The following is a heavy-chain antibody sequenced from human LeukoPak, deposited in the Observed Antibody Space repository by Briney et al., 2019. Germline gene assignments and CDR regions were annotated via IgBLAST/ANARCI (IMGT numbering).Heavy chain of an antibody. CDR3: ARANTAMVTAFDY. J-gene: IGHJ4*02. Sequence: SETLSLTCTVSSGSISTSNYYWGWVRQPPGKALEWIGNILYSGSTYYSPSLKSRVTISLDTSRNQFSLKLSSVTAADTAVYYCARANTAMVTAFDYWGQGTLVTVSS. V-gene: IGHV4-39*07. CDR2: ILYSGST. D-gene: IGHD5-18*01. CDR1: SGSISTSNYY.